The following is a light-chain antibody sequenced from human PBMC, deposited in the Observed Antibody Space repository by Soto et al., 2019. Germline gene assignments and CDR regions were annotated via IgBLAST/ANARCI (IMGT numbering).Light chain of an antibody. CDR2: DAS. CDR3: QQRSNWPPIT. Sequence: IVWTQSPATLSLSPGERATLSCRASQSVSSYLGWYQQKPGQAPRLLIYDASNRATGIPARFIGSGSGTDFTLTICSLEPEDFAVYYCQQRSNWPPITFGQGTRLEIK. J-gene: IGKJ5*01. V-gene: IGKV3-11*01. CDR1: QSVSSY.